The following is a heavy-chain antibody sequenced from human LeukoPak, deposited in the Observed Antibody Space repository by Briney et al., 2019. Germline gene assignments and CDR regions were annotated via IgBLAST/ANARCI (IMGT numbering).Heavy chain of an antibody. CDR3: AELGITMIGGV. D-gene: IGHD3-10*02. CDR1: GFTFSSYE. J-gene: IGHJ6*04. V-gene: IGHV3-48*03. Sequence: GGSLRLSCAASGFTFSSYEMNWFRQAPGKGLEWVSYISGSGSTIYYADSVKGRFTISRDNAKNSLYLQMNSLRAEDTAVYYCAELGITMIGGVWGKGTTVTISS. CDR2: ISGSGSTI.